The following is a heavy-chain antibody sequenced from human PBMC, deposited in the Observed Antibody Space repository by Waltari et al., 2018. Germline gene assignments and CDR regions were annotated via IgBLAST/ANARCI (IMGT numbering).Heavy chain of an antibody. J-gene: IGHJ3*02. CDR1: GFSFSSFA. CDR2: ISGTGDNT. V-gene: IGHV3-23*01. Sequence: DVQLLESGGGLVQPGGSLRLSCAASGFSFSSFAMGWVRQAPEKGLEWVSGISGTGDNTYYADSVRGRFTISRDNSKSTLYLQMNSLRAEDTALYYCAKDFVGVVADAFDIWGQGTMVTVSS. D-gene: IGHD2-15*01. CDR3: AKDFVGVVADAFDI.